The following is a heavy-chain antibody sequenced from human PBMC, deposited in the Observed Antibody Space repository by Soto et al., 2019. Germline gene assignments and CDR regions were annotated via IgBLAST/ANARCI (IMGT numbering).Heavy chain of an antibody. CDR3: AKERVRDFDG. J-gene: IGHJ4*02. CDR2: ITWNSVAL. V-gene: IGHV3-9*01. CDR1: GFTFDDHA. D-gene: IGHD3-9*01. Sequence: VQLVESGGGLVRPGGSLRLSCAASGFTFDDHAMHWVRQAPGKGLEWISAITWNSVALDYADSVKGRLTISRDNAKNSLYLQMNSLRPEDTALYYCAKERVRDFDGWGQGTLVTVSS.